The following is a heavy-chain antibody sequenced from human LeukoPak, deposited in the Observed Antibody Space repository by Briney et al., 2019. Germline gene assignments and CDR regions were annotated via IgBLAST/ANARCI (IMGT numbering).Heavy chain of an antibody. Sequence: SETLSLTCTVSGGSISSYYWGWIRQPPGKGLEWIGSIYYSGSTYYNPSLKSRVTISVDTSKNQFSLKLSSVTAADTAVYYCAGGSGYSPYYFDYWGQGTLVTVSS. J-gene: IGHJ4*02. CDR3: AGGSGYSPYYFDY. D-gene: IGHD3-22*01. V-gene: IGHV4-39*01. CDR1: GGSISSYY. CDR2: IYYSGST.